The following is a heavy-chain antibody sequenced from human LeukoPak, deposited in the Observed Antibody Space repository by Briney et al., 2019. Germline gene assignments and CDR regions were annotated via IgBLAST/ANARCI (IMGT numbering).Heavy chain of an antibody. CDR2: ISSSGSTI. CDR1: GFTFSSYE. Sequence: GGSPRLSCAASGFTFSSYEMNWVRQAPGKGLEGVSYISSSGSTIYYADSVKGRFTISRDNAKNSLYLQMNSLRAEDTAVYYCARDLRDLFTMVREAHDYWGQGTLVTVSS. D-gene: IGHD3-10*01. CDR3: ARDLRDLFTMVREAHDY. J-gene: IGHJ4*02. V-gene: IGHV3-48*03.